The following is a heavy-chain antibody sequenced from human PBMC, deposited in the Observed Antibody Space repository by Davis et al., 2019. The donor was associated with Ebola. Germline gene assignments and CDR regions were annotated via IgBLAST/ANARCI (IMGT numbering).Heavy chain of an antibody. J-gene: IGHJ4*02. CDR1: GGSISSGDYY. V-gene: IGHV4-30-4*01. Sequence: SETLSLTCTVSGGSISSGDYYWSWIRQPPGKGLEWIGYIYYSGSTNYNPSLKSRVTISVDTSKNQFSLKLSSVTAADTAVYYCARGRGDYVWGRFDYWGQGTLVTVSS. D-gene: IGHD3-16*01. CDR3: ARGRGDYVWGRFDY. CDR2: IYYSGST.